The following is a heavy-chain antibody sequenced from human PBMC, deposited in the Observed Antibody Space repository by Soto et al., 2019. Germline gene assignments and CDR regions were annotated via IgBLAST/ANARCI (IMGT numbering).Heavy chain of an antibody. J-gene: IGHJ6*02. Sequence: ETLALTCTVSGGSISSYYRSWIRQPPGKGLEWIGYIYYSGSTNYNPSLKSRVTISVDTSKNQFSLKLSSVTAADTAVYYCARDHNGYYDFWSGPIGMDVWGQGTTVTVSS. CDR2: IYYSGST. V-gene: IGHV4-59*01. CDR3: ARDHNGYYDFWSGPIGMDV. CDR1: GGSISSYY. D-gene: IGHD3-3*01.